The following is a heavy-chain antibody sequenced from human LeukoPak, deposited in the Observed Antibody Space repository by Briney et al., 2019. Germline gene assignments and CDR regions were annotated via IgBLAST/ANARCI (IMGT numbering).Heavy chain of an antibody. D-gene: IGHD3-22*01. CDR3: ARADSGGYYCPY. CDR1: GGSISRGDYY. J-gene: IGHJ4*02. V-gene: IGHV4-31*03. Sequence: SQTLSLTCTVSGGSISRGDYYWNWIRQHPGKGLEWIGYIYYSGSTYYNPSLKSRVTISVDTSKNQLSLKLSSVTAADTAVYYCARADSGGYYCPYWGQGTLVTVSS. CDR2: IYYSGST.